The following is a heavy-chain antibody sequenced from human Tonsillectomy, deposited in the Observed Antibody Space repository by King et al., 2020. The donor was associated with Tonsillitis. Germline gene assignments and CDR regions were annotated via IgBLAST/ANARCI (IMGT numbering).Heavy chain of an antibody. V-gene: IGHV4-31*03. CDR1: GGSSSSGGYY. D-gene: IGHD3-22*01. Sequence: QLQESGPGLVKPSQTLSLTCTVSGGSSSSGGYYWSLIRQHPGKGLEWSGYTHYSGSTYYNPSLKSRVTISVDTSKNQFSLKLNSLTSAGTAVYYCAGAIYDSSGSAYNFDFWGQETRVTVSS. J-gene: IGHJ4*02. CDR2: THYSGST. CDR3: AGAIYDSSGSAYNFDF.